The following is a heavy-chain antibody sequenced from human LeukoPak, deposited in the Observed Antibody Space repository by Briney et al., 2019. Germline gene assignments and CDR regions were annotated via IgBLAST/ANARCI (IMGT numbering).Heavy chain of an antibody. CDR1: GYTLTELS. V-gene: IGHV1-24*01. D-gene: IGHD2-2*02. CDR3: ATGPVVPAAIRPGGMDV. Sequence: ASVKVSCRVSGYTLTELSMHWVRQAPGKGLEWMGGFDPVDGETIYAQKFQGRVTMTEDTSTDTAYMELSSLRSEDTAVYYCATGPVVPAAIRPGGMDVWGQGTTVTVSS. CDR2: FDPVDGET. J-gene: IGHJ6*02.